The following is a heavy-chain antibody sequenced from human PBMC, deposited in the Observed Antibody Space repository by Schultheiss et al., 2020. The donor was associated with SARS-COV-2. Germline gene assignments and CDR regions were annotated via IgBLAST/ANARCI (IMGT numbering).Heavy chain of an antibody. CDR1: GYTFTNYG. CDR3: ARTAANIYDFLDYYGMDV. D-gene: IGHD5/OR15-5a*01. J-gene: IGHJ6*02. CDR2: ISTYNANT. Sequence: ASVKVSCKASGYTFTNYGISWVRQAPGQGLEWMGRISTYNANTDFAQKFQGRVTLTADTSTSTAYMELRSLRSDDTAVYFCARTAANIYDFLDYYGMDVWGQGTTVTVSS. V-gene: IGHV1-18*01.